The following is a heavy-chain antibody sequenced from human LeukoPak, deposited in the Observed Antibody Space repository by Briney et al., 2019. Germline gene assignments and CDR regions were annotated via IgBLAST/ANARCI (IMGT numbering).Heavy chain of an antibody. J-gene: IGHJ5*02. CDR3: ARATRVGAIPWFDP. Sequence: GASVKVSCTASGYTFTSYGISWVRQAPGQGLEWMGGIIPIFGTANYAQKFQGRVTITADESTSTAYMELSSLRSEDTAVYYCARATRVGAIPWFDPWGQGTLVTVSS. CDR1: GYTFTSYG. CDR2: IIPIFGTA. D-gene: IGHD1-26*01. V-gene: IGHV1-69*13.